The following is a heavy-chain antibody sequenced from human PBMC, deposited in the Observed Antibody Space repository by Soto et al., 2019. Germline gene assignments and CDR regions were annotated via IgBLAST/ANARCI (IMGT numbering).Heavy chain of an antibody. CDR3: AKDRVVVPAARFGFYYYYYYGMDV. J-gene: IGHJ6*02. CDR2: ISYDGSNK. V-gene: IGHV3-30*18. Sequence: GGSLRLSCAASGFTFSSYGMHWVRQAPGKGLEWVAVISYDGSNKYYADSVKGRFTISRDNSKNTLYLQMNSLRAEDTAVYYCAKDRVVVPAARFGFYYYYYYGMDVWGQGTTVTVSS. CDR1: GFTFSSYG. D-gene: IGHD2-2*01.